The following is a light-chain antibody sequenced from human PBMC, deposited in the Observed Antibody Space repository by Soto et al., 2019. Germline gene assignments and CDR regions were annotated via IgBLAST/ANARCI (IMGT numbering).Light chain of an antibody. CDR2: DAS. CDR1: QSISNW. Sequence: DIQMTQSPSILSASVGDRVTITCRASQSISNWLAWYQQKPGRAPKVLIYDASSLQSGVPSRFNGSGSGTEFTLTIRSLQPDDIATYYCQQYKRYSYTFDQGTNLAI. CDR3: QQYKRYSYT. J-gene: IGKJ2*01. V-gene: IGKV1-5*01.